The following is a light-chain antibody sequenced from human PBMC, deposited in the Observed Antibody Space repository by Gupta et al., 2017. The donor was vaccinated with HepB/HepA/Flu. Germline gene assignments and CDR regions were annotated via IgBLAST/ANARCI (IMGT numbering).Light chain of an antibody. V-gene: IGKV3-11*01. CDR2: DAS. CDR3: QQRSNWPPVT. J-gene: IGKJ4*01. Sequence: EIVLTQSPATLSLSPEERATLSCRASQSVSSYLAWYQQKPGQAPRLLIYDASNRATGIPARFSGSGSGTDVNLTISSQEPEDFAVYYCQQRSNWPPVTFGGGTKVEIK. CDR1: QSVSSY.